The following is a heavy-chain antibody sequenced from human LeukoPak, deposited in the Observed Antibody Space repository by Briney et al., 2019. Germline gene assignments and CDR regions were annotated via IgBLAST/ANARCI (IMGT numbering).Heavy chain of an antibody. CDR1: RFTFSSYS. CDR2: ISSSSSYM. J-gene: IGHJ5*02. D-gene: IGHD3-3*01. Sequence: GGSLRLSCAASRFTFSSYSMNWVRQAPGKGLEWVSSISSSSSYMYYADSVKGRFTISRDNAKNSLYLQMNSLRAEDTAVYYCARDATIDRYYDFWSGQNWFDPWGQGTLVTVSS. V-gene: IGHV3-21*01. CDR3: ARDATIDRYYDFWSGQNWFDP.